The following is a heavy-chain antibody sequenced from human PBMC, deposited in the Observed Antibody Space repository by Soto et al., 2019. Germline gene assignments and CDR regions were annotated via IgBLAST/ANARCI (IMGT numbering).Heavy chain of an antibody. CDR1: GFTFSSYG. Sequence: VQPGRSLRLSCAASGFTFSSYGMHWVRQAPGKGLEWVAVISYDGSNKYYADSVKGRFTISRDNSKNTLYLQMNSLRAEDTAVYYCAKVSDSSSWYGDFDYWGQGTLVTVSS. D-gene: IGHD6-13*01. J-gene: IGHJ4*02. V-gene: IGHV3-30*18. CDR2: ISYDGSNK. CDR3: AKVSDSSSWYGDFDY.